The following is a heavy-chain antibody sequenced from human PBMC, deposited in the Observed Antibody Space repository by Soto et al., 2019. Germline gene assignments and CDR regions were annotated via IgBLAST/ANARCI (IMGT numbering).Heavy chain of an antibody. CDR2: MNPTSGNT. V-gene: IGHV1-8*01. Sequence: VQLVQSGAEVKKPGASVKVSCKASGYAFTSYEITWVRQATGQGLEWMGWMNPTSGNTGYAQKFQGRVTMARDTSLSTAYMELSSLISEDTALYYCARGHSDPSFPLDYWGQGTLVTVSS. J-gene: IGHJ4*02. D-gene: IGHD1-26*01. CDR3: ARGHSDPSFPLDY. CDR1: GYAFTSYE.